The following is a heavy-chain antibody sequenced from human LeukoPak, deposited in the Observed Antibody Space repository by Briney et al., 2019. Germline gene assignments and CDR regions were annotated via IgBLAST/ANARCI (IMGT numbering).Heavy chain of an antibody. D-gene: IGHD3-10*01. J-gene: IGHJ4*02. Sequence: GGSLRLTCAASGFTFSSYSMNWVRQAPGKGLEWVSYISSSSTIIQYADSVKGRFTISRDNSKNTLHLQMNSLRAEDTAVYYCAKAFGSGGGVYWGQGTLVTVSS. CDR3: AKAFGSGGGVY. CDR1: GFTFSSYS. CDR2: ISSSSTII. V-gene: IGHV3-48*01.